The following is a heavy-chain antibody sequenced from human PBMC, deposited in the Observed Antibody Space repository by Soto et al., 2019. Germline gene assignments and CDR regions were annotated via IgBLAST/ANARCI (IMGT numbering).Heavy chain of an antibody. CDR1: GDTFTDYY. D-gene: IGHD2-21*02. Sequence: QVQLVQSGAEVKKPGASVKVSCKASGDTFTDYYIHWVRQAPGQGLEWMGTVNPSGGHTTYAQHFLGRMTMTRDTSTSTLYMELTSLTSEDTAVYYCAGGGHVVGVTAALDYWGQGTLVTVSS. J-gene: IGHJ4*02. V-gene: IGHV1-46*01. CDR3: AGGGHVVGVTAALDY. CDR2: VNPSGGHT.